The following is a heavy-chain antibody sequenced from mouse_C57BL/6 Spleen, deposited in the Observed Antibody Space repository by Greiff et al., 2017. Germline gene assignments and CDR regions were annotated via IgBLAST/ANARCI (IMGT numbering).Heavy chain of an antibody. CDR2: IRSKSNNYAT. Sequence: EVQGVESGGGLVQPKGSLKLSCAASGFSFNTYAMNWVRQAPGKGLEWVARIRSKSNNYATYYADSVKDRFTISRDDSESMLYLQMNNLKTEDTAMYYCVREIYYDYSFAYWGQGTLVTVSA. D-gene: IGHD2-4*01. CDR3: VREIYYDYSFAY. V-gene: IGHV10-1*01. CDR1: GFSFNTYA. J-gene: IGHJ3*01.